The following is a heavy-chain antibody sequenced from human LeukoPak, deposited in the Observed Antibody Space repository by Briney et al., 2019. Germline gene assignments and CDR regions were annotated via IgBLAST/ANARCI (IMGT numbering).Heavy chain of an antibody. D-gene: IGHD3-3*01. CDR2: IRSKAYGGTT. V-gene: IGHV3-49*04. CDR1: GFTFGDYG. J-gene: IGHJ4*02. CDR3: TSMYYDFWSGYHLPDY. Sequence: GGSLRLSCTASGFTFGDYGMSWVRQAPGKGLEWVGLIRSKAYGGTTDYAAPVKGRFTISRDDSKSTLYLQMNSLTTEDTAVYYCTSMYYDFWSGYHLPDYWGQGTLITVSS.